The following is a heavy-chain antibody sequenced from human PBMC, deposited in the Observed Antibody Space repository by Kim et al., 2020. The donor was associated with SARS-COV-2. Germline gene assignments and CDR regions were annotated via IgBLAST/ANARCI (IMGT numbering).Heavy chain of an antibody. V-gene: IGHV4-59*01. D-gene: IGHD6-6*01. CDR3: ARGSSWGSSLGYYYYYYGMDV. J-gene: IGHJ6*02. CDR1: GGSISSYY. CDR2: IYYSGST. Sequence: SETLSLTCTVSGGSISSYYWSWIRQPPGKGLEWIGYIYYSGSTNYNPSLKSRVTISVDTSKNQFSLKLSSVTAADTAVYYCARGSSWGSSLGYYYYYYGMDVWGQGTTVTVSS.